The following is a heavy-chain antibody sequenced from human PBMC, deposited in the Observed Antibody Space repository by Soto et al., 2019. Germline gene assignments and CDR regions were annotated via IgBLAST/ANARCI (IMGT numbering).Heavy chain of an antibody. Sequence: GGSLRLSCAASGFTFSSYAMSWVRQAPGKGLEWVSAISGSGGSTYYAESVKGRFTISRDNSKNTLYLQMNSLRAEDTDVYYCAKDSPITIFGVVIPLAFDIWGQGTMVNVS. CDR2: ISGSGGST. CDR1: GFTFSSYA. CDR3: AKDSPITIFGVVIPLAFDI. J-gene: IGHJ3*02. V-gene: IGHV3-23*01. D-gene: IGHD3-3*01.